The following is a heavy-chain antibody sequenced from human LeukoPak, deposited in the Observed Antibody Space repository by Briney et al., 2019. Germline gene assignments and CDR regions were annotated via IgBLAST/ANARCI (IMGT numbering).Heavy chain of an antibody. CDR3: ARDGPGGYGMDV. D-gene: IGHD3-10*01. J-gene: IGHJ6*02. V-gene: IGHV3-21*01. CDR1: GFTFSSYS. Sequence: AGGSLRLSCAASGFTFSSYSMNWVRQAPGKGLEWVSSISSSSSYIYYADSVKGRFTISRDNAKNSLYLQMNSLRAEDTAVYYCARDGPGGYGMDVWGQGTTVTVSS. CDR2: ISSSSSYI.